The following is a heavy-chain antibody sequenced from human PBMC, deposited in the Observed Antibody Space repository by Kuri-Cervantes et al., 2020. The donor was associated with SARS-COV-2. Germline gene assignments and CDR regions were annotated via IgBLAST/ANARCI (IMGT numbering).Heavy chain of an antibody. D-gene: IGHD3-10*01. CDR1: GYTFTSSG. J-gene: IGHJ6*02. Sequence: ASVKVSCKASGYTFTSSGISWVRQAPGQGLEWMGWINPNSGGTNYAQKFQGWVTMTRDTSISTAYMELSRLRSDDTAVYYCATGMVRGLIQSYYYGMDVWGQGTTVTVSS. V-gene: IGHV1-2*04. CDR3: ATGMVRGLIQSYYYGMDV. CDR2: INPNSGGT.